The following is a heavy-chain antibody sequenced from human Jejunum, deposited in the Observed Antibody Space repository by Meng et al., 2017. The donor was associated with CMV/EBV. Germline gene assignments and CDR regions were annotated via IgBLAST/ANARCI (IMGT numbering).Heavy chain of an antibody. J-gene: IGHJ4*02. V-gene: IGHV1-46*01. CDR1: DTFIDYY. CDR3: ATAIFMVRGASDYFDN. Sequence: DTFIDYYMHWVRQAPGQGLEWMGVLDPSGTYKRYAQQLHDRVSMTRDTSTSTVYLELTSLTSDDTAVYYCATAIFMVRGASDYFDNWGQGTPVTVSS. CDR2: LDPSGTYK. D-gene: IGHD3-10*01.